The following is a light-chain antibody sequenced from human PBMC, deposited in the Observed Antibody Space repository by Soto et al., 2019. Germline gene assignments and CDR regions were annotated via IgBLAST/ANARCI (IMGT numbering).Light chain of an antibody. CDR2: TAS. CDR1: QGISSH. J-gene: IGKJ4*01. Sequence: AIRMTQSPSSFSASTGDRVTITCRASQGISSHLAWYQLKPGKAPRLLIYTASYLESGVPSRFSGSGSGTDFTLTISSLQSEDFAVYYCKQYFSYPLTFGGGTKVEIK. V-gene: IGKV1-8*01. CDR3: KQYFSYPLT.